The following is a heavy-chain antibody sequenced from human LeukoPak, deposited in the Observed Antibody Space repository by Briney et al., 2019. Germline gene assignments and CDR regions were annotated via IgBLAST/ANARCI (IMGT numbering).Heavy chain of an antibody. CDR1: GFAFADYA. V-gene: IGHV3-49*04. J-gene: IGHJ4*02. CDR2: IRSKAYGGTT. D-gene: IGHD3-22*01. CDR3: TRDQFYSSGYYNDY. Sequence: PGGSLRLSCTASGFAFADYAMSWVRQAPGKGLEWVGFIRSKAYGGTTEYAASVKGRFTISRDDSKSIAYLQMNSLKTEDTAVYYCTRDQFYSSGYYNDYWGQGALVTVSS.